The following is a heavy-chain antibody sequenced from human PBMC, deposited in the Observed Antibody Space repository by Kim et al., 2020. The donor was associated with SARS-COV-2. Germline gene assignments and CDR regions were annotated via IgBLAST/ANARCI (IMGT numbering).Heavy chain of an antibody. V-gene: IGHV3-7*01. J-gene: IGHJ4*02. CDR3: ARAGGVATVDY. CDR2: INQPGSEK. Sequence: GGSLRLSCAASGFTFSIYWMSWVRQVPGKGLEWVANINQPGSEKYYVDSVEGRFTISRDNAKNSLYLQMSSLRVEDTAIYYCARAGGVATVDYWGQGTLGPVSS. CDR1: GFTFSIYW. D-gene: IGHD5-12*01.